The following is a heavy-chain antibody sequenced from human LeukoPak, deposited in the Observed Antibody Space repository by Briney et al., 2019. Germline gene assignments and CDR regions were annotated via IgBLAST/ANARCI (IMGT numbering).Heavy chain of an antibody. CDR3: VKGMHSGSYVRLDY. CDR1: GFTFSSYA. J-gene: IGHJ4*02. CDR2: ISNNGGST. D-gene: IGHD1-26*01. V-gene: IGHV3-64D*09. Sequence: GGSLRLSCSASGFTFSSYAMHWVRQAPGKGLEYVSAISNNGGSTYYADSVKGRFTISRDNSKNTLYLQMSSLRAEDTAVYYCVKGMHSGSYVRLDYWGQGTLVTVSS.